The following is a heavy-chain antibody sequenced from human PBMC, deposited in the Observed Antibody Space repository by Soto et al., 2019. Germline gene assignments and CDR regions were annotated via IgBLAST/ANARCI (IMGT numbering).Heavy chain of an antibody. Sequence: EVQLVESGGGLVQPGGSLRLSCAASGFTVSSNYMSWVRQAPGKGLEWVSVIYSGGSTYYADSVKGRFTISRDNSKNTLYLQMNSLRAEDTAVYYCASRDGYKTYYFDYWGQGTLVTVSS. V-gene: IGHV3-66*01. D-gene: IGHD5-12*01. CDR1: GFTVSSNY. CDR2: IYSGGST. J-gene: IGHJ4*02. CDR3: ASRDGYKTYYFDY.